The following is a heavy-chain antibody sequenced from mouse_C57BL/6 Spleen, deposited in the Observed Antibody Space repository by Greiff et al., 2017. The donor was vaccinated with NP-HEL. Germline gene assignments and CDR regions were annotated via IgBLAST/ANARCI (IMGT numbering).Heavy chain of an antibody. Sequence: EVQLQQSGPVLVKPGASVKMSCKASGYTFTDYYMNWVKQSHGKSLEWIGVINPYNGGTSYNQKFKGKATLTVDKSSSTAYMELNSLTSEDSAVYYCARVSREYFDYWGQGTTLTVSS. CDR3: ARVSREYFDY. CDR2: INPYNGGT. V-gene: IGHV1-19*01. J-gene: IGHJ2*01. CDR1: GYTFTDYY.